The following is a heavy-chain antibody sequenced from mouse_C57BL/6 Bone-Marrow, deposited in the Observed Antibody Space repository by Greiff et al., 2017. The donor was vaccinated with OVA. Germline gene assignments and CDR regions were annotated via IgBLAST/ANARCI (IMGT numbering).Heavy chain of an antibody. Sequence: VQLQQSGPELVKPGASVKMSCKASGYTFTDYNMHWVKQSHGKSLEWIGYINPNNGGTSYNQKFKGKATLTVNKSSSPAYMELRSLTSADSAVYYCKRGATTGADYWGQGTTLTVSS. CDR1: GYTFTDYN. CDR2: INPNNGGT. V-gene: IGHV1-22*01. CDR3: KRGATTGADY. D-gene: IGHD2-12*01. J-gene: IGHJ2*01.